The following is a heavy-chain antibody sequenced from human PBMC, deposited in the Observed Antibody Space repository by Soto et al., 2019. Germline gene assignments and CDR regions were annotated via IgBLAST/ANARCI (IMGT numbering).Heavy chain of an antibody. CDR1: VGSFSGYY. V-gene: IGHV4-34*01. Sequence: PSETLSLTCAVYVGSFSGYYWSWIRQPPGKGLEWIGEINHSGSTNYSPSLKSRVTISVDTSKNQFSLKLSSVTAADTAVYYCTTYSRSIITTIRFDYWGQGTLVTVSS. CDR3: TTYSRSIITTIRFDY. D-gene: IGHD2-21*01. CDR2: INHSGST. J-gene: IGHJ4*02.